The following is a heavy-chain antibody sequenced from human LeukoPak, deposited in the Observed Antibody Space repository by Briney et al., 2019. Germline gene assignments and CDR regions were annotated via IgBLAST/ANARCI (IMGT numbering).Heavy chain of an antibody. Sequence: GGSLRLSCAASGFTFSSYWIHWVRQAPGKGLVWVSRVNRDGSYTSYADSVKGRFTISRDNAKETLYLQMNSLRAEDTAVYYCARGPSGWEAATLYYFDYWGQGTLVTVSS. D-gene: IGHD2-15*01. CDR3: ARGPSGWEAATLYYFDY. J-gene: IGHJ4*02. CDR2: VNRDGSYT. V-gene: IGHV3-74*01. CDR1: GFTFSSYW.